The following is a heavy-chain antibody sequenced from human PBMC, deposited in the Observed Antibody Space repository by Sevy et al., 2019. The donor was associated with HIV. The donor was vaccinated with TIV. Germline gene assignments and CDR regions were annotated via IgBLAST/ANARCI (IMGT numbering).Heavy chain of an antibody. J-gene: IGHJ4*02. CDR2: INPNSGDT. CDR1: GYTFTGYF. Sequence: ASVKVSCKASGYTFTGYFMHWVRQAPGQGLEWMGWINPNSGDTNYEQKFQDRVTMTRDTAINTAYMELSRLRSDETALYYCARDMELVNEGTQEFYYWGQGTLVTVSS. CDR3: ARDMELVNEGTQEFYY. V-gene: IGHV1-2*02. D-gene: IGHD1-7*01.